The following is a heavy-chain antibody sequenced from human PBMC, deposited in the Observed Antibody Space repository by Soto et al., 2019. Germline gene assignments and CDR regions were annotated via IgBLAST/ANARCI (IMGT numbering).Heavy chain of an antibody. V-gene: IGHV6-1*01. CDR1: GDSVSLNSAA. CDR2: TYYRSKWYN. D-gene: IGHD6-6*01. Sequence: PSQTLSLTCVISGDSVSLNSAAWNWIRQSPSRGLEWLGRTYYRSKWYNDYAVSVKSRITINPDTSKNQFSLQLNSVTPEDTAVYYCARTEYSNAFYYYYGMDVWGQGTTVTVSS. J-gene: IGHJ6*02. CDR3: ARTEYSNAFYYYYGMDV.